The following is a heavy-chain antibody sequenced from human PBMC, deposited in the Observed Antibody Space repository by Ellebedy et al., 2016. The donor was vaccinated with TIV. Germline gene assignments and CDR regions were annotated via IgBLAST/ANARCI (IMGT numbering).Heavy chain of an antibody. J-gene: IGHJ5*02. CDR2: ISGSAFST. D-gene: IGHD3-16*01. CDR1: GFTFSSYA. CDR3: ARAPGGKGIWFDP. Sequence: PGGSLRLSCAASGFTFSSYAMSWVRQAPGKGLEWVSSISGSAFSTSYADSVKGRFTISRDNAKNSLYLQMNSLRAEDTAVYYCARAPGGKGIWFDPWGQGTLVTVSS. V-gene: IGHV3-23*01.